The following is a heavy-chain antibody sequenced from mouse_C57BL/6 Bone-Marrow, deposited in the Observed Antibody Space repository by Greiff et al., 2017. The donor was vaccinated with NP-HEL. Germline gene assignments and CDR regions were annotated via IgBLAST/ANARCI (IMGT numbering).Heavy chain of an antibody. V-gene: IGHV1-50*01. J-gene: IGHJ2*01. Sequence: QVQLQQPGAELVKPGASVKLSCKASGYTFTSYWMQWVKQRPGQGLEWIGEIDPSDSYTNYNQKFKGKATLTVDTSSSTAYMQLSSLTSEDSAVYYCARYTTVVWGQGTTLTVSS. CDR2: IDPSDSYT. CDR1: GYTFTSYW. D-gene: IGHD1-1*01. CDR3: ARYTTVV.